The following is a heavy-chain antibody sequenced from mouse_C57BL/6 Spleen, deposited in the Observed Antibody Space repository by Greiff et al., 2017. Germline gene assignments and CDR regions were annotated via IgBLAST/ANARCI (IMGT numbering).Heavy chain of an antibody. J-gene: IGHJ3*01. CDR2: IYPGSGNT. D-gene: IGHD3-3*01. V-gene: IGHV1-84*01. CDR3: ARGAGLECAY. CDR1: GYTFTDYY. Sequence: QVHVKQSGPELVKPGASVKISCKASGYTFTDYYINWVKQRPGQGLEWIGRIYPGSGNTKYNEKFKGKATLTVDTSSSTAYMPLSSLASEDSAVYCCARGAGLECAYWGQGTLVTVSA.